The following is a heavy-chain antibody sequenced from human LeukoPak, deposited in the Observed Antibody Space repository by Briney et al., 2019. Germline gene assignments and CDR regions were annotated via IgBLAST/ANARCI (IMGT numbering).Heavy chain of an antibody. Sequence: GGSLRLSCAASGFTFSRYGMHWVRQAPGKGLEWVAVISYDGSNKYYADSVKGRFTISRDNSKNTLYLQMNSLRAEDTAVYYCAKILGGYDTPFDYWGQGTLVTVSS. J-gene: IGHJ4*02. D-gene: IGHD5-12*01. CDR2: ISYDGSNK. CDR3: AKILGGYDTPFDY. CDR1: GFTFSRYG. V-gene: IGHV3-30*18.